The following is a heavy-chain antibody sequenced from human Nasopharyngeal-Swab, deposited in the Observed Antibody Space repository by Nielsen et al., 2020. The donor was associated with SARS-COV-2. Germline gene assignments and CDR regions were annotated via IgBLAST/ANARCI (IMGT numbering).Heavy chain of an antibody. CDR2: IYYSGST. D-gene: IGHD4-17*01. J-gene: IGHJ4*02. Sequence: GSLRLSCTFSGGSISSSSSYWGWIRQPPGKGLEWIGSIYYSGSTYYNPSLKSRVTISVDTSKNQFSLKLSSVTAADTAVYYCSPYTVTTGNFDYWGQGTLVTVSS. CDR1: GGSISSSSSY. V-gene: IGHV4-39*01. CDR3: SPYTVTTGNFDY.